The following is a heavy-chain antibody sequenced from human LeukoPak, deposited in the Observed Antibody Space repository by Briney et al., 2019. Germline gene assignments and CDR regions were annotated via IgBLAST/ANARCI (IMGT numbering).Heavy chain of an antibody. Sequence: GGSLRLSCAASGFTFSSYGMHWVRQAPGKGLEGVAFIRYDGSNKYYADSVKGRFTISRDNSKNTLYLQMNSLRAEDTAVYYCAKAGGCSSTSCYAEYYYYYMDVWGKGTTVTISS. CDR3: AKAGGCSSTSCYAEYYYYYMDV. CDR1: GFTFSSYG. D-gene: IGHD2-2*01. V-gene: IGHV3-30*02. J-gene: IGHJ6*03. CDR2: IRYDGSNK.